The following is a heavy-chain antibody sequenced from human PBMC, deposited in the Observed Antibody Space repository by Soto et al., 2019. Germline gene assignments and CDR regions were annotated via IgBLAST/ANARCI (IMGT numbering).Heavy chain of an antibody. Sequence: VQLVVSGGGLVKPGGSLRISCAASGFNFSDYYISWIRQAPGKGLEWVSYISSSGSIIYYADAVKGRFTISRDNAKNSLYLQMNSLRAEDTAVYYCALAGYDSNYYAVTPLSAGHFWGQGTLVTVSS. CDR2: ISSSGSII. V-gene: IGHV3-11*01. CDR3: ALAGYDSNYYAVTPLSAGHF. J-gene: IGHJ4*02. CDR1: GFNFSDYY. D-gene: IGHD4-4*01.